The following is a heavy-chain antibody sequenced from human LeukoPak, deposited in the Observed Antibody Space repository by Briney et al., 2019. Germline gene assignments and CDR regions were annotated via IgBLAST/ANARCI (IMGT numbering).Heavy chain of an antibody. Sequence: GGSLRLSCAASGFTFSIYSMNWVRQAPGKGLEWFSSISRGSSYIYYADSVKGRFTISRDNAKNSLYLQMNSLRAEDTAVYYCARDPDGSEAYFDYWGQGTLVTISS. V-gene: IGHV3-21*01. J-gene: IGHJ4*02. D-gene: IGHD5-24*01. CDR1: GFTFSIYS. CDR3: ARDPDGSEAYFDY. CDR2: ISRGSSYI.